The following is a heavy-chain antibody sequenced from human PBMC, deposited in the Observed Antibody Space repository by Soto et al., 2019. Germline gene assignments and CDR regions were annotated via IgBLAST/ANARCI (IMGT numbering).Heavy chain of an antibody. J-gene: IGHJ4*02. V-gene: IGHV3-30*18. CDR2: ISYDGRNK. CDR3: AKDKITVVMTKTIYY. Sequence: QVQLVESGGAVVQPGRALRLSCAASGFNFSSYGMHWVRQAPGKGLEWVEVISYDGRNKYYAASVKGRLTVSRDKSKNSLYLQVMSLIAEETAVTYCAKDKITVVMTKTIYYWCQGTLVTVS. CDR1: GFNFSSYG. D-gene: IGHD3-22*01.